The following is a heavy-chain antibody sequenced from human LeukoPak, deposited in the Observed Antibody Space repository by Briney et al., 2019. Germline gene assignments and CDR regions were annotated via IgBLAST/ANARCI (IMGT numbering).Heavy chain of an antibody. Sequence: GGSLRLSCAGSGFTFSSYAMSWVRQAPGKGLEWVSAISGSGGSTYYADSVKGRFTISRDNSKNTLYLQMNSLRAEDTAVYYCGKEVERHFDLKYWGQGTLVTVSS. J-gene: IGHJ4*02. V-gene: IGHV3-23*01. CDR2: ISGSGGST. CDR1: GFTFSSYA. CDR3: GKEVERHFDLKY.